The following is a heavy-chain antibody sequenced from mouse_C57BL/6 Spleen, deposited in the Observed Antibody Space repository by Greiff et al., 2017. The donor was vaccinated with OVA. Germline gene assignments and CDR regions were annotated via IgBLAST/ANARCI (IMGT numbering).Heavy chain of an antibody. CDR1: GYTFTSYW. D-gene: IGHD4-1*01. J-gene: IGHJ3*01. Sequence: QVQLQQPGAELVMPGASVKLSCKASGYTFTSYWMHCVKQRPGQGLEWIGEIDPSDSYTNYNQKFKGKSTLTVDKSSSTAYMQLSSLTSEDSAVYYCARFGGTGSWFAYWGQGTLVTVSA. CDR3: ARFGGTGSWFAY. CDR2: IDPSDSYT. V-gene: IGHV1-69*01.